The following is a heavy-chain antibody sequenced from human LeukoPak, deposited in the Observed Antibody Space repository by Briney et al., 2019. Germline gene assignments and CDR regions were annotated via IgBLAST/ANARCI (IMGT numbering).Heavy chain of an antibody. J-gene: IGHJ6*02. V-gene: IGHV4-4*07. CDR1: GGSISSYY. D-gene: IGHD2-2*01. CDR2: IYTSGST. CDR3: ARDQYCSSTSCYKAYYYGMDV. Sequence: SETLSLTCTVSGGSISSYYWSWIRRPAGKGLEWIGRIYTSGSTNYNPSLKSRVTMSVDTSKNQFSLKLSSVTAADTAVYYCARDQYCSSTSCYKAYYYGMDVWGQGTTVTVSS.